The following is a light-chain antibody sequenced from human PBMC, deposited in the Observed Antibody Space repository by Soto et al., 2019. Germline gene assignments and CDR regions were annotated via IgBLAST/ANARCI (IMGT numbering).Light chain of an antibody. J-gene: IGLJ3*02. CDR3: SSYTITSAYCV. V-gene: IGLV2-14*03. CDR2: DVS. CDR1: SSEIGDYKY. Sequence: QSALTQPASVSGSRGRSITISCTGTSSEIGDYKYVSWYQQHPGNPPKLIIYDVSDRPSGVSNRFSGSKSGNTASLTISGLQAEDEANYYCSSYTITSAYCVFGGGTKLTVL.